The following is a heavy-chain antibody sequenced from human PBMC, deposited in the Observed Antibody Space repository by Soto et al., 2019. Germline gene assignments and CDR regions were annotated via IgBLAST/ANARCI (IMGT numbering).Heavy chain of an antibody. CDR1: GGTFSTYT. V-gene: IGHV1-69*02. D-gene: IGHD2-21*01. Sequence: QVQLVQSGAEVKKPGSSVKVSSKASGGTFSTYTISWVRQAPGQGLEWLGRIIPLYGLPNHAQKFQDRVTLTADKSTDTAYLEMNSLRPEDTAVYDGAFDVHTGVVYFENWGQGTLGTVSS. CDR2: IIPLYGLP. J-gene: IGHJ4*02. CDR3: AFDVHTGVVYFEN.